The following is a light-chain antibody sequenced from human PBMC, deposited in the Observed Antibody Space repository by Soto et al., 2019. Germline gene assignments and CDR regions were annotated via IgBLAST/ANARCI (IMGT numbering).Light chain of an antibody. V-gene: IGKV3-20*01. CDR1: QSVSDTF. J-gene: IGKJ1*01. CDR2: GGF. Sequence: EIVLTQSPGTLSLSPGERVTLSCRASQSVSDTFIAWYQQKPGQAPRLLIYGGFYRATGIPDRFSGSGSGTDFTLTVTRLEPEELAVYYCQQYVTSPWTFGQGTRLDLK. CDR3: QQYVTSPWT.